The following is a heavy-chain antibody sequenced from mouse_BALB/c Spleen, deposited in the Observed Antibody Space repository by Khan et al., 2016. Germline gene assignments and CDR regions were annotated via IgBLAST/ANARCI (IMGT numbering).Heavy chain of an antibody. J-gene: IGHJ1*01. CDR1: GFTFNTYA. Sequence: EVQLVESGGGLVQPKGSLKLSCAAAGFTFNTYAMNWVRQAPGKGLEWVARIRSKSNNYATYYADSVKDRFTISRDDSQSMLYLQMNNLKTEDTAMYYSVRQQLLTPYWYFDVWGAGTTVTASS. V-gene: IGHV10-1*02. CDR3: VRQQLLTPYWYFDV. D-gene: IGHD2-12*01. CDR2: IRSKSNNYAT.